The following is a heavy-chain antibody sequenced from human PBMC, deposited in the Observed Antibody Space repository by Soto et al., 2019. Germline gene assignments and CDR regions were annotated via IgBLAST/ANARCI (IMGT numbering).Heavy chain of an antibody. D-gene: IGHD3-10*01. V-gene: IGHV4-39*01. CDR3: ATLWFGESPY. CDR1: GGSFSGYY. CDR2: IYYSGST. J-gene: IGHJ4*02. Sequence: SDTLSLTWAVLGGSFSGYYWGWIRQPPGKGLEWIGSIYYSGSTYYNPSLKSRVTISVDTSKNQFSLKLSSVTAADTAVYYCATLWFGESPYWGQGTLVTVSS.